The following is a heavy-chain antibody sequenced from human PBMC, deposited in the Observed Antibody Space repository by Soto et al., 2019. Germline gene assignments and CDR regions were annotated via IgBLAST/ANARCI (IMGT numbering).Heavy chain of an antibody. Sequence: SETLSLTRTVSGGSISSYYWSWIRQPPGKGLEWIGYIYYSGSTNYNPSLKSRVTISVDTSKNQFSLKLSSVTAADTAVYYCARDNSSSSGYYYYGMDVWGQGTTVTVSS. CDR3: ARDNSSSSGYYYYGMDV. D-gene: IGHD6-6*01. J-gene: IGHJ6*02. CDR2: IYYSGST. CDR1: GGSISSYY. V-gene: IGHV4-59*01.